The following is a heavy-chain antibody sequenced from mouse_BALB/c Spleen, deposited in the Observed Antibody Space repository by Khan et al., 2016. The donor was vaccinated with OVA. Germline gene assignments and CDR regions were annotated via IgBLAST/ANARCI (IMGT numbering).Heavy chain of an antibody. CDR1: GYTFTSYW. CDR3: ARIRKIVATYFDY. J-gene: IGHJ2*01. Sequence: QVQLQQPGAELVKAGASVKMSCKASGYTFTSYWMHWVKQRPGQGLEWFAETNPTNGRTYYTEKFKSKSTLTVDKSSSTAYMLLSGPTFEDTAVYYGARIRKIVATYFDYWGQGTTVTVSS. D-gene: IGHD1-1*01. V-gene: IGHV1S81*02. CDR2: TNPTNGRT.